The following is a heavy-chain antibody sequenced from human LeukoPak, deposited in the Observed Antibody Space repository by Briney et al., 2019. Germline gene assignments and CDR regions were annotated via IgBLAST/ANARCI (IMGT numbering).Heavy chain of an antibody. CDR2: MNPNSGNT. J-gene: IGHJ4*02. Sequence: EASVKVSCKASGYTFTSYDINWVRQATGQGLEWMGWMNPNSGNTGYAQKFQGRVTMTRNTSISTAYMELSSLRSEDTAVYYCAIDEYYYDSSGDYYGEDYWGQGTLATVSS. V-gene: IGHV1-8*01. CDR1: GYTFTSYD. CDR3: AIDEYYYDSSGDYYGEDY. D-gene: IGHD3-22*01.